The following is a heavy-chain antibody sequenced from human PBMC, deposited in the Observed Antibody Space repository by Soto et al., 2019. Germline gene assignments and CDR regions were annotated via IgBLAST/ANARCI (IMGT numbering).Heavy chain of an antibody. CDR1: GGTFSSYA. J-gene: IGHJ5*02. D-gene: IGHD3-22*01. CDR2: IIPIFGTA. Sequence: GASVKVSCKASGGTFSSYAISWVRQAPGQGLEWMGGIIPIFGTANYAQKFQGRVTITADESTSTAYMELSSLRSEDTAVYYCARDVSGYTHNWFDPWGQGTPVTVSS. CDR3: ARDVSGYTHNWFDP. V-gene: IGHV1-69*13.